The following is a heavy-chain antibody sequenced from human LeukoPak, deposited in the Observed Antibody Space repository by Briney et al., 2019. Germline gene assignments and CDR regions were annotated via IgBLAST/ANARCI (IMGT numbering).Heavy chain of an antibody. J-gene: IGHJ4*02. Sequence: ASVKVSCKASGYTFTGYYMHWVRQAPGQGLEWMGWINPNSGGTNYAQKFQGRVTMTRDTSISTAYMEQSRLRSDDTAVYYCAIYARGSYGSFDYWGQGTLVTVSS. D-gene: IGHD1-26*01. CDR2: INPNSGGT. CDR3: AIYARGSYGSFDY. V-gene: IGHV1-2*02. CDR1: GYTFTGYY.